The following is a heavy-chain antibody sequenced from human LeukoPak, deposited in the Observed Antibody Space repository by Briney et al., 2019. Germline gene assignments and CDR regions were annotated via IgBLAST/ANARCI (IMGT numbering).Heavy chain of an antibody. D-gene: IGHD6-13*01. Sequence: SETLSLTCTVSGGSISSYYWSWIRQPAGKGLEWIGEINHSGSTYYNPSLKSRVTISVDTSKNQFSLKLSSVTAADTAVYYCARGPRGIAARDWFDPWGQGTLVTVSS. CDR1: GGSISSYY. CDR3: ARGPRGIAARDWFDP. V-gene: IGHV4-34*01. J-gene: IGHJ5*02. CDR2: INHSGST.